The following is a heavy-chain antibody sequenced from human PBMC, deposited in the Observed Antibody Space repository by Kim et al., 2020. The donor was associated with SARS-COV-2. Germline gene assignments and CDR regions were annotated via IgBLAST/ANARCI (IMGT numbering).Heavy chain of an antibody. CDR3: ARGFEMALDL. D-gene: IGHD3-3*01. CDR2: IYYTGRT. Sequence: SETLSLTCSVSGDSLGSYFWTWIRQPPGKGLECIGHIYYTGRTKFNPSLKSRVSMSVDTSKNQFSLNLTSINAADTAVYYCARGFEMALDLWGPGTLVT. J-gene: IGHJ4*02. CDR1: GDSLGSYF. V-gene: IGHV4-59*13.